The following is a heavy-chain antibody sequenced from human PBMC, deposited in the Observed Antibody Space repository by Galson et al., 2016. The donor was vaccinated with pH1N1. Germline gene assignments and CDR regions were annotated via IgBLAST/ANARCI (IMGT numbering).Heavy chain of an antibody. V-gene: IGHV3-11*06. Sequence: GKGLEWVSYIRSSRRDTNYADSVKGRFSISRDNAKNLLFLQMNSLRAEDTAVYYCARGGVSVAAVFDLWGQGALVTVSP. CDR3: ARGGVSVAAVFDL. CDR2: IRSSRRDT. D-gene: IGHD6-19*01. J-gene: IGHJ4*02.